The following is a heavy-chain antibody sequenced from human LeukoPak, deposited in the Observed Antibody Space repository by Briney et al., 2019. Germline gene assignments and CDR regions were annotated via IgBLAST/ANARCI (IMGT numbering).Heavy chain of an antibody. Sequence: GESLKISCKGSGYSFTSYWIGWVRQMPGKGLEWIGIIYPGDSDTRYSPSFQGQVTISADKSISTAYLQWSSLKASDTAMYYCARHGSNYVDYMDVWGKGTTVTVSS. CDR3: ARHGSNYVDYMDV. J-gene: IGHJ6*03. V-gene: IGHV5-51*01. CDR1: GYSFTSYW. D-gene: IGHD4-11*01. CDR2: IYPGDSDT.